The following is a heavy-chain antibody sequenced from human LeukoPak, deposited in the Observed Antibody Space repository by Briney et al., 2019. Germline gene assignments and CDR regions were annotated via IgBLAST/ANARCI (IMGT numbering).Heavy chain of an antibody. J-gene: IGHJ6*02. Sequence: GGSLRLSCAASGFTVSSNYMSWVRQAQGKGLEWVSVIYSGGSTYYADSVKGRFTISRDNSKNTLYLQMNSLRAEDTAVYYCARSDHYYYYGMDVWGQGTTVTVSS. CDR1: GFTVSSNY. CDR2: IYSGGST. V-gene: IGHV3-53*01. CDR3: ARSDHYYYYGMDV.